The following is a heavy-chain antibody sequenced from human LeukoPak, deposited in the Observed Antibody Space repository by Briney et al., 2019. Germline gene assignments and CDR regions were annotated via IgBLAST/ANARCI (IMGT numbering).Heavy chain of an antibody. J-gene: IGHJ4*02. CDR1: AFTFSDSY. Sequence: PGGSLRLSCAASAFTFSDSYMSWIRQAPGKGLEWVSYISSSGDLISYADSVKGRFTISRDNAKNSLYLQMNSLRAEDTAVYYCARDYGDYVDYFDYWGQGTLVTVSS. D-gene: IGHD4-17*01. CDR3: ARDYGDYVDYFDY. V-gene: IGHV3-11*04. CDR2: ISSSGDLI.